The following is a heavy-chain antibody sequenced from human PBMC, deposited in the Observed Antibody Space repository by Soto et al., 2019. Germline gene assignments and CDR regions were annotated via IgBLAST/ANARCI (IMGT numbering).Heavy chain of an antibody. CDR2: IIPILDIA. Sequence: QVQLVQSGAEVKKPGSSVKVSCKASGGTFSSYTISWVRQAPGQGLEWMGRIIPILDIANYAQKFQGRVTITADKSTSTAYMELSSLRSEDTAVYYCASPLVPSGYDTNDAFDIWGQGTMVTVSS. CDR3: ASPLVPSGYDTNDAFDI. J-gene: IGHJ3*02. V-gene: IGHV1-69*02. D-gene: IGHD5-12*01. CDR1: GGTFSSYT.